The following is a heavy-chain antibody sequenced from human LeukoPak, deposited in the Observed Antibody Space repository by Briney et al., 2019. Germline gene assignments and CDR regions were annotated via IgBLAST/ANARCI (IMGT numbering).Heavy chain of an antibody. CDR1: GFTVSGNY. V-gene: IGHV3-66*01. Sequence: GGSLRLSCAASGFTVSGNYMSWVRQAPGKGLEWLSVIHRGGNTYYADSVKGRFTISRDSSKNTVFLQMDSLRAEDTAVYYCARVPGYGLGVDYGDYWGQGTLVTVSS. CDR3: ARVPGYGLGVDYGDY. D-gene: IGHD3-10*01. CDR2: IHRGGNT. J-gene: IGHJ4*02.